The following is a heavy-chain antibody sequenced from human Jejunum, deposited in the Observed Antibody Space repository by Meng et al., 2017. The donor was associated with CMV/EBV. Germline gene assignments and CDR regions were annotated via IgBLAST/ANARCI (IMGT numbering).Heavy chain of an antibody. CDR1: SISTGDYY. V-gene: IGHV4-30-4*01. J-gene: IGHJ4*02. CDR2: IYHSGGT. D-gene: IGHD6-6*01. Sequence: SISTGDYYWRWSRQVPGRGLEWIGYIYHSGGTSYNPSLKSRVTMSVDTSKDHFSLKVSSVTAADTAMYYCARGNLAESTSSPDYFDYWGQGTLVTVSS. CDR3: ARGNLAESTSSPDYFDY.